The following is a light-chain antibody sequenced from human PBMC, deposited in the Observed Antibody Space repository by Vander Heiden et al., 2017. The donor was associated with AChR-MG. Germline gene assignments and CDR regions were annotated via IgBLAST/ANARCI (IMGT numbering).Light chain of an antibody. J-gene: IGKJ4*01. CDR2: AAS. Sequence: DIQMTQSPSSLSASVGDRVTITCRASQTISSYLNWYQQKPGKAPKLLIYAASTLETGVPSRISGGGSGTEFTLTISSLQPGDFATYCCQQSYRTPLTVGGGTRVEI. V-gene: IGKV1-39*01. CDR3: QQSYRTPLT. CDR1: QTISSY.